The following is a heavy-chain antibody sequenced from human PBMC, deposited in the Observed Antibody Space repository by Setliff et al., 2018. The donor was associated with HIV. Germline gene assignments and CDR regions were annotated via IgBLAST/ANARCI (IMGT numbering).Heavy chain of an antibody. J-gene: IGHJ4*02. D-gene: IGHD6-19*01. CDR3: ARAVNFDY. CDR2: IYVYNSERT. Sequence: PSETLSLTCSVSGGSFSGYYWSWIRQPPGKGLEWIGYIYVYNSERTNYNPSLTSRVTISVDTSRNQFSLKLTPVTAADTAIYYCARAVNFDYWGQGTQVTVSS. V-gene: IGHV4-59*01. CDR1: GGSFSGYY.